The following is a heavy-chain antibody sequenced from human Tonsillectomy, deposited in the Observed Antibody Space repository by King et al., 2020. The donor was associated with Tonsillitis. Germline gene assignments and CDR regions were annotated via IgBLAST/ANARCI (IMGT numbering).Heavy chain of an antibody. CDR2: INPNSGDT. J-gene: IGHJ3*02. V-gene: IGHV1-2*02. CDR3: ARDGAADALDI. D-gene: IGHD6-13*01. Sequence: QLVKSGAEVKKPGASVKVSCKASGYTFTGYYMHWVRQAPGQGLEWMGWINPNSGDTNYAQKFQGRVTMTRDTSISTANMELSRLTSDDTAVYYCARDGAADALDIWGQGTMVTVSS. CDR1: GYTFTGYY.